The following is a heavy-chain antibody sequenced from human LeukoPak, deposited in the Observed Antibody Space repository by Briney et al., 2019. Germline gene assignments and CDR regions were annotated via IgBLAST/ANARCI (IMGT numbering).Heavy chain of an antibody. J-gene: IGHJ4*02. CDR1: GGSISNGGYY. V-gene: IGHV4-31*03. CDR3: ARGGDRRGFDY. CDR2: IYDSGTT. Sequence: TSETLSLTCTVSGGSISNGGYYWSWIRQHPGKGLEWIGYIYDSGTTYYNPALQSRVTISVDTSDNQSSLKLRSLTAADTAVYYCARGGDRRGFDYWGQGTLVTVSS. D-gene: IGHD1-14*01.